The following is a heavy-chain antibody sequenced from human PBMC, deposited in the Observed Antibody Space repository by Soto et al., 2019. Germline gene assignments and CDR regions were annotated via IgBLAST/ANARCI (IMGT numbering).Heavy chain of an antibody. Sequence: QVQLQESGPGLVKPSQTLSLTCTVSGGSISSGGYYWSWIRQHPGKGLEWIGYIYYSGSTYYNPSLTSRVTIAVDTSKNQFSLKLSSVTAADTAVYYCASGTRRYYYGMDVWGQGTTVTVSS. D-gene: IGHD1-1*01. CDR1: GGSISSGGYY. CDR2: IYYSGST. CDR3: ASGTRRYYYGMDV. V-gene: IGHV4-31*03. J-gene: IGHJ6*02.